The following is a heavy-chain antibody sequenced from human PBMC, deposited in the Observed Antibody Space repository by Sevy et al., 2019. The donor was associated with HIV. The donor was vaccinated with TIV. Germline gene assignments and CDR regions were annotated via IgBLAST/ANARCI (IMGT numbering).Heavy chain of an antibody. CDR1: GFTFGNYW. CDR2: INNDGSNT. V-gene: IGHV3-74*01. J-gene: IGHJ3*02. D-gene: IGHD3-10*01. CDR3: GREMISMVPGVPDAFDI. Sequence: GGSLRLSCAASGFTFGNYWMHWVRQAPGKGLVWISRINNDGSNTNYADSVKGRFTTSRDNAKNTLYLQMNSLRAEDTAVYYCGREMISMVPGVPDAFDIWGKRTMVTVSS.